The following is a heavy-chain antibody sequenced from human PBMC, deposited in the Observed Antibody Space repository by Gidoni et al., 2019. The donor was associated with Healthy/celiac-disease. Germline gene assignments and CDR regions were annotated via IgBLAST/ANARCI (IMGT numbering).Heavy chain of an antibody. CDR3: ARVLYCSSTSCPNWFDP. CDR2: IYSGGST. V-gene: IGHV3-66*02. Sequence: EVQLVESGGGLVQPVGSLRLSCAASGFTVSSNYMSWVRQAPGKGLEWVSVIYSGGSTYYADSVKGRFTISRDNSKNTLYLQMNSLRAEDTAVYYCARVLYCSSTSCPNWFDPWGQGTLVTVSS. CDR1: GFTVSSNY. J-gene: IGHJ5*02. D-gene: IGHD2-2*01.